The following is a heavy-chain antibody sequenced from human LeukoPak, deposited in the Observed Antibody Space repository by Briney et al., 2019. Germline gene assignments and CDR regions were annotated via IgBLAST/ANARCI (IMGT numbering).Heavy chain of an antibody. D-gene: IGHD3/OR15-3a*01. J-gene: IGHJ4*02. CDR2: IYYSGNT. CDR1: GGSISSYY. V-gene: IGHV4-59*04. Sequence: SETLSLTCTVSGGSISSYYWSWLRQPPGKGLEGVGYIYYSGNTYYNAFLKSQVSISIDTSRNQFSLRLTSVTAADTAVYYCAKQTGSGLFILPGGQGTLVTVSS. CDR3: AKQTGSGLFILP.